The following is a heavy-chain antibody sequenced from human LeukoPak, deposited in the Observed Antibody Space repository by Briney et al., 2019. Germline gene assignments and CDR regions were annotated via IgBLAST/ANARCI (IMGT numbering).Heavy chain of an antibody. J-gene: IGHJ4*02. V-gene: IGHV4-39*07. CDR2: IYYSGST. CDR3: ARAGGNFFGDY. CDR1: GGSISSSSYY. Sequence: SETLSLTCTVSGGSISSSSYYWGWIRQPPGKGLEWIGSIYYSGSTYYNPSLKSRVTISVDTSKNQFSLKLSSVTAADTAVYYCARAGGNFFGDYWGQGTLVTVSS. D-gene: IGHD3-16*01.